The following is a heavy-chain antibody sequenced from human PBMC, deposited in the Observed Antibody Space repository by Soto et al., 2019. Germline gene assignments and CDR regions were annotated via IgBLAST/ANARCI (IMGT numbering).Heavy chain of an antibody. CDR3: AKDPKYYYDSSGNWFDP. V-gene: IGHV3-23*01. CDR2: ISGSGGST. CDR1: GFTFSSYA. Sequence: GGSLRLSCAASGFTFSSYAMSWVRQAPGKGLEWVSAISGSGGSTYYADSVKGRFTISRDNSKNTLYLQMNSLRAEDTAVYYCAKDPKYYYDSSGNWFDPWGQGTLVTVSS. J-gene: IGHJ5*02. D-gene: IGHD3-22*01.